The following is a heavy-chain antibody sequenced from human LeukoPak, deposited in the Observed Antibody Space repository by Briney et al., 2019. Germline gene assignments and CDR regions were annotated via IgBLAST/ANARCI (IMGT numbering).Heavy chain of an antibody. Sequence: PSETLSLTCAVYGGSFSGYYWSWIRQPPGKGLEWIGEINHSGSTNYNPSLKSRVTISVDTSKNQFSLKLSSVTAADTAVYYCARVCDTYYYDSSGQQFDYWGQGTLVTVSS. J-gene: IGHJ4*02. D-gene: IGHD3-22*01. V-gene: IGHV4-34*01. CDR1: GGSFSGYY. CDR2: INHSGST. CDR3: ARVCDTYYYDSSGQQFDY.